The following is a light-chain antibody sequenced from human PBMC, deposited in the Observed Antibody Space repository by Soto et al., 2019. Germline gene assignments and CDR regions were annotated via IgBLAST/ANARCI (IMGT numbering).Light chain of an antibody. V-gene: IGLV1-40*01. CDR1: SSNIGAGYD. CDR2: GNS. CDR3: SSYTSSNTLV. J-gene: IGLJ1*01. Sequence: QSVLTQPPSVSGAPGQRVTISCTGSSSNIGAGYDVHWYQQFPGTAPKLLIYGNSNRPSGVSNRFSGSKSGSTASLTISGLQAEDEADYYCSSYTSSNTLVFGTGTKVTVL.